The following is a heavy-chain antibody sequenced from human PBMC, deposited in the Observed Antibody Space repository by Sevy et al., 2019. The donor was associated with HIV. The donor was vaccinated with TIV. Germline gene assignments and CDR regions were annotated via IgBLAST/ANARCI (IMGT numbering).Heavy chain of an antibody. V-gene: IGHV3-48*02. Sequence: GGCLRLSCAASGFTFSSYSMNWVRQAPGKGLEWVSYISSSSSTIYYADSVKGRFTISRDNAKNSLYLQMNSLRDEDTAVYYCARGGYYDSSGYYDFDYWGQGTLVTVSS. CDR2: ISSSSSTI. CDR3: ARGGYYDSSGYYDFDY. J-gene: IGHJ4*02. D-gene: IGHD3-22*01. CDR1: GFTFSSYS.